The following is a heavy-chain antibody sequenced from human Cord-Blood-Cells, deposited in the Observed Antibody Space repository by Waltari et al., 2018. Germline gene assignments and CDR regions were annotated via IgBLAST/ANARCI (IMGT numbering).Heavy chain of an antibody. CDR1: GGTFSSYA. V-gene: IGHV1-69*06. CDR2: IIPIFGTA. J-gene: IGHJ4*02. CDR3: AGYSPSFFDY. D-gene: IGHD4-4*01. Sequence: VQLVQAGAEGKKPGASVKVSCKASGGTFSSYAIRWVRQAPGQGLEWMGVIIPIFGTANYAQKFQGRVTITADKSTSTAYMELSSLRSEDTAVYYCAGYSPSFFDYWGQGTLVTVSS.